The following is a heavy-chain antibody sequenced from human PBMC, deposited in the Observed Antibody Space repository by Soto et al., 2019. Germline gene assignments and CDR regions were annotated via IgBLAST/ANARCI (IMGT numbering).Heavy chain of an antibody. D-gene: IGHD3-9*01. J-gene: IGHJ4*02. V-gene: IGHV1-24*01. CDR1: GYTLTELS. CDR3: ATQPRIFLRYYDILTGYYNTNYFDY. Sequence: ASVKVSCKVSGYTLTELSMHWVRQAPGKGLEWMGGFDPEDGETIYAQKFQGRVTMTEDTSTDTAYMELSSLRSEDTAVYYCATQPRIFLRYYDILTGYYNTNYFDYWGLGTLVTVSS. CDR2: FDPEDGET.